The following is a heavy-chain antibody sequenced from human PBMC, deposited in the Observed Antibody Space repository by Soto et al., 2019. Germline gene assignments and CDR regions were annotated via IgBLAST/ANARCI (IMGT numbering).Heavy chain of an antibody. Sequence: QVQLQESGPGLVKPSQTLSLTCTVSGGSISSGGYYWSWIRQHPGKGLEWIGYIYYSGSTYYNPSLKGGVTISVDTSNTMFALRLGSVTAADRAGYSCARDRGTAFDSWGQGPLFTLPS. D-gene: IGHD3-10*01. CDR2: IYYSGST. J-gene: IGHJ4*02. CDR3: ARDRGTAFDS. CDR1: GGSISSGGYY. V-gene: IGHV4-31*03.